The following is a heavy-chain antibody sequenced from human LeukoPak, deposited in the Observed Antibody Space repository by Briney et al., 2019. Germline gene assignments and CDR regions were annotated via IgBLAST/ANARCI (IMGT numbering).Heavy chain of an antibody. D-gene: IGHD3-3*01. CDR1: GFTFSSYS. Sequence: GSLRLSCAASGFTFSSYSMNWVRQAPGKGLEWVSYISSSSSTIYYADSVKGRFTISRDNAKNSLYLQMNSLRAEDTAVYYCAREPVLRFLEWLSYFDYWGQGTLVTVSS. V-gene: IGHV3-48*01. J-gene: IGHJ4*02. CDR3: AREPVLRFLEWLSYFDY. CDR2: ISSSSSTI.